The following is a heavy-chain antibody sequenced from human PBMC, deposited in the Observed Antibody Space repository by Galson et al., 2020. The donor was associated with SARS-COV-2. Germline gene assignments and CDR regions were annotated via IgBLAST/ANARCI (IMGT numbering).Heavy chain of an antibody. D-gene: IGHD6-25*01. CDR1: EFSFRDSY. CDR3: ATGPDTSGYEY. CDR2: ISPSSYTI. Sequence: GESLKISCAASEFSFRDSYMSWIRQAPGKGPEWISYISPSSYTIYYADSVKGRYTISRDNAKNLVFLQMDSLRGDDTAVYYCATGPDTSGYEYWGQGT. J-gene: IGHJ4*02. V-gene: IGHV3-11*01.